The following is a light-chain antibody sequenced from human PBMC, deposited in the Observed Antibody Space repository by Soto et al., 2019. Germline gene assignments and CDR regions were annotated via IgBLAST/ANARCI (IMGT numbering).Light chain of an antibody. J-gene: IGKJ4*01. CDR3: QQRSKWPPLT. CDR1: ESVIRF. CDR2: DTS. V-gene: IGKV3-11*01. Sequence: EIVLTQSPATLSLSPGERATLSCRASESVIRFVAWYQQKPGQAPRLLIYDTSNRATGIPARFSGSGSGTDFTLTMSSLEPEDFAVYFCQQRSKWPPLTFGGGTKVEIK.